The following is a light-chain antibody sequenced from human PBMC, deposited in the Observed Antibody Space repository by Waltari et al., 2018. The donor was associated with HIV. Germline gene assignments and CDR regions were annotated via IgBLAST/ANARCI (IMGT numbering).Light chain of an antibody. Sequence: VMTQSPDSLAVSLDERATSNCKSSQSVLYSSSNKNYLAWYQHKPGQPPKLLIYWASTRESGVPDRFSGSGSGTDFTLTISSLQAEDVAVYYCQQYYSTWWTFGQGTKVEIK. CDR1: QSVLYSSSNKNY. V-gene: IGKV4-1*01. J-gene: IGKJ1*01. CDR3: QQYYSTWWT. CDR2: WAS.